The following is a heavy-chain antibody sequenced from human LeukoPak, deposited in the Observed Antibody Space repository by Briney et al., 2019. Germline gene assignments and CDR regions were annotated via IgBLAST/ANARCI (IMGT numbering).Heavy chain of an antibody. V-gene: IGHV3-30*02. J-gene: IGHJ4*02. CDR1: GFTFSSYG. CDR3: ARDVALGY. D-gene: IGHD2-21*01. CDR2: IRYDGSNK. Sequence: PGGSLRLSCAAPGFTFSSYGMHWVRQAPGKGLEWVAFIRYDGSNKYYADSVKGRFTISRDNSKNTLYLQMNSLRAEDAAVYYCARDVALGYWGQGTLVTVSS.